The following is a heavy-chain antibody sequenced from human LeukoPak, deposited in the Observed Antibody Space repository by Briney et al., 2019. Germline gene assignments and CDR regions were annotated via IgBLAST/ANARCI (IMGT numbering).Heavy chain of an antibody. CDR2: IHYRINT. V-gene: IGHV4-39*02. J-gene: IGHJ4*02. CDR1: GASISSNHY. D-gene: IGHD5-24*01. Sequence: SETLSLNCTVSGASISSNHYWGWISQPPGMGLEWIGSIHYRINTYYNPSLKSRLTISIDTSKNHFSLRLSSVTAADTAVYYCARYEEEDGYNAKTIDYWGQGTLVTVSS. CDR3: ARYEEEDGYNAKTIDY.